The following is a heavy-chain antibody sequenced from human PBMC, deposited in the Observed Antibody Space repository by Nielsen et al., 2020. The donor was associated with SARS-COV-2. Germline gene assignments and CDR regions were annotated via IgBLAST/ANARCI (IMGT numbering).Heavy chain of an antibody. CDR2: INAGNGNT. CDR3: ARDPGTTAFDI. D-gene: IGHD1-7*01. Sequence: ASVKLSCKASGYTFTSYAMHWVRQAPGQRLEWMRWINAGNGNTKYSQKFQGRVTITRCTSASTAYMELSSLRSEDTAVYYCARDPGTTAFDIWGQGTIVTVSS. J-gene: IGHJ3*02. CDR1: GYTFTSYA. V-gene: IGHV1-3*01.